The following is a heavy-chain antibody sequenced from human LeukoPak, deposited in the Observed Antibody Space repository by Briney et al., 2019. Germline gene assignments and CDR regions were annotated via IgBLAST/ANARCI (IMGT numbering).Heavy chain of an antibody. V-gene: IGHV4-4*09. Sequence: SETLSLTRTVSGRSISSYYWSWIRQPPGKVLEWIGYIYTSGSTNYNPSLNSRVTISVDTSKNQFSLKLSSVTAADTAVYYCSRPKEGAFDIWGQGTMVTVSS. CDR3: SRPKEGAFDI. CDR2: IYTSGST. J-gene: IGHJ3*02. CDR1: GRSISSYY.